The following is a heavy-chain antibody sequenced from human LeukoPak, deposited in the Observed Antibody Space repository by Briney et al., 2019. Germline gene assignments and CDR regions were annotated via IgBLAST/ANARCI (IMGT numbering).Heavy chain of an antibody. CDR3: ARARSDSSSCADY. Sequence: GGSLRLSCAASGFTFSTYWMHWVRQAPGKGPVWVSRISTDAKITAYADSVRGRFTISRDNAKNTLYLQMDSLRPEDTALYYCARARSDSSSCADYWGQGSLVTVSS. CDR1: GFTFSTYW. CDR2: ISTDAKIT. D-gene: IGHD6-13*01. V-gene: IGHV3-74*01. J-gene: IGHJ4*02.